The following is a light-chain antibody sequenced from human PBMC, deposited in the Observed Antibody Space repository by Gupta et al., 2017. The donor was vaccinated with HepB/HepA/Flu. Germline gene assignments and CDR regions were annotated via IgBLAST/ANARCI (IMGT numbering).Light chain of an antibody. V-gene: IGKV3-20*01. CDR2: GAS. CDR3: HQYGASPRT. J-gene: IGKJ1*01. Sequence: VLTQSPGTLSLSPVERATLSCSASQSLSGSLLAWYQQKPGQAPRLLIYGASSRANGIPDRFTGSGSGTDFTLTINRLEPEDFAVYFCHQYGASPRTFGQGTKVEIK. CDR1: QSLSGSL.